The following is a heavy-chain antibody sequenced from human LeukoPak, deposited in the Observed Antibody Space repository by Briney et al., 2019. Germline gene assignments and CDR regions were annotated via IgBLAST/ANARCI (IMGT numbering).Heavy chain of an antibody. D-gene: IGHD3-10*01. CDR1: GGSISSYY. CDR3: ARDRSSYYGSGDENWFDP. Sequence: SETLSLTCAVSGGSISSYYWSWIRQHPGKGLEWIGYIYYSGSTYYNPSLKSRVTISVDTSKNQFSLKLSSVTAADTAVYYCARDRSSYYGSGDENWFDPWGQGTLVTVSS. V-gene: IGHV4-31*11. CDR2: IYYSGST. J-gene: IGHJ5*02.